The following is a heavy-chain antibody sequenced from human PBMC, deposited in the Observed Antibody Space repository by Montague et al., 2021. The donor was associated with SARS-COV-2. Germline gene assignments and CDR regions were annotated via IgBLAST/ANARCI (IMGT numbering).Heavy chain of an antibody. D-gene: IGHD6-13*01. J-gene: IGHJ4*02. Sequence: SETLSLTCSVSGGSITDRTYYWGCIRQSPGKGLEWIGAINYGGTTYYXPSLKSRVTISLDTAKNQFSLKMTSVTAADTAVYYCARHWGIAAAGNWGQGTLVTVSS. CDR1: GGSITDRTYY. CDR3: ARHWGIAAAGN. CDR2: INYGGTT. V-gene: IGHV4-39*01.